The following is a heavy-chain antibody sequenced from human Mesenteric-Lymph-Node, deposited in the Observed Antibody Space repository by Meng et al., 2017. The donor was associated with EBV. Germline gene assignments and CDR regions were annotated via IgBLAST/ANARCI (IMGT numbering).Heavy chain of an antibody. CDR3: ARTPLYNWGD. J-gene: IGHJ4*02. V-gene: IGHV4-39*01. CDR1: GGSISRSNYY. CDR2: IYYSGTT. D-gene: IGHD7-27*01. Sequence: QVQLQESGPGLVXXXXXLXLTCSVSGGSISRSNYYWGWIRQPPGKGLEWIGNIYYSGTTFYNPSLKSRVTISVDTSKNQFSLKLTSVTAADTAVYYCARTPLYNWGDWGPGTLVTVSS.